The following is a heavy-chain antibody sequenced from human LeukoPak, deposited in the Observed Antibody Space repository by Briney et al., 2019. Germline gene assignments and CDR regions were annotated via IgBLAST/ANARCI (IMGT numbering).Heavy chain of an antibody. D-gene: IGHD6-13*01. CDR2: MNPNSGNT. CDR1: GYTFTSYD. V-gene: IGHV1-8*03. CDR3: ARVYRDRSSWFNHTPYYFDY. Sequence: ASVKVSCKASGYTFTSYDINWVRQATGQGLEWMGWMNPNSGNTGYAQKFQGRVTITRDTSISTAYMELSSLRSEDTAVYYCARVYRDRSSWFNHTPYYFDYWGQGTLVTVSS. J-gene: IGHJ4*02.